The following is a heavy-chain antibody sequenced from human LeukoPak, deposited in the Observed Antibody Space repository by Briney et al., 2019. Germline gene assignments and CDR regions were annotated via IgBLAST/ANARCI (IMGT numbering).Heavy chain of an antibody. CDR2: INAGNGNT. D-gene: IGHD3-9*01. V-gene: IGHV1-3*01. CDR3: ARDPLDNYDILTGYYTPTFDY. CDR1: GYTFTSYA. J-gene: IGHJ4*02. Sequence: GASVKVSCKASGYTFTSYAMHGVRQAPGQRLEWMGWINAGNGNTKYSQKFQGRVTITRDTSASTAYMELSSLRSEDTAVYYCARDPLDNYDILTGYYTPTFDYWGQGTLVTVSS.